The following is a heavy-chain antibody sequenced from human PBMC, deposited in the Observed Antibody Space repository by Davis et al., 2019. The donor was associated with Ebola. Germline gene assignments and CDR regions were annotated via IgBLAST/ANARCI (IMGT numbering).Heavy chain of an antibody. D-gene: IGHD3-10*01. CDR3: ARHYSGSGSYYTYYGMDV. V-gene: IGHV4-34*01. Sequence: SETLSLTCAVYGGSFSGYYWSWIRQPPGKGLEWIGEINHSGSTNYNPSLKGRVTISVDTSKNQFSLKLSSVTAADTAVYYCARHYSGSGSYYTYYGMDVWGQGTTVTVSS. CDR1: GGSFSGYY. J-gene: IGHJ6*02. CDR2: INHSGST.